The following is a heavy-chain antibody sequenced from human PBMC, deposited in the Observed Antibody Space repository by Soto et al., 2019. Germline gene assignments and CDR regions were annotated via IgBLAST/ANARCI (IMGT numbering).Heavy chain of an antibody. Sequence: SETLSLTCAVYGGAFSVYYWTWIRQSPGMGLEWIGEINHGGSNSYNPSLKSRITISVDTYKNQFSLRLSSVTAADTGVYYCARGITAKVVQTDAPDKYYFDSWGRGTLVTVSS. CDR1: GGAFSVYY. V-gene: IGHV4-34*01. CDR3: ARGITAKVVQTDAPDKYYFDS. CDR2: INHGGSN. D-gene: IGHD1-20*01. J-gene: IGHJ4*02.